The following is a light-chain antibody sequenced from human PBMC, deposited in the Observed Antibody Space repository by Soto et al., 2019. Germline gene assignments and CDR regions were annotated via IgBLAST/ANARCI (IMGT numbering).Light chain of an antibody. V-gene: IGKV1-39*01. CDR2: AAS. CDR3: QHSYRTPLT. J-gene: IGKJ2*01. CDR1: QSISSY. Sequence: DIEMTQSPSSLSASVGDRVTITCRASQSISSYLNWYQQKQGKAPKLLIYAASSLQSGVQSMFSGSGSETDFALTISELQPEDFVTYCCQHSYRTPLTFGQGTKLEIK.